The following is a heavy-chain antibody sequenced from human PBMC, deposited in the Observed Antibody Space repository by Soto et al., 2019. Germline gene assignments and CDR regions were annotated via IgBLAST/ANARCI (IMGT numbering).Heavy chain of an antibody. Sequence: PGESLRLSCAASGFTFSSYAMSWVRQAPGKGLEWVSAISGGAGSTYYADSVKGRFTISRDNSKNTLYLQMNSLRAEDTAVYYCAKSDSSGWYSFDYWGQGTLVTVSS. D-gene: IGHD6-19*01. CDR3: AKSDSSGWYSFDY. V-gene: IGHV3-23*01. CDR1: GFTFSSYA. CDR2: ISGGAGST. J-gene: IGHJ4*02.